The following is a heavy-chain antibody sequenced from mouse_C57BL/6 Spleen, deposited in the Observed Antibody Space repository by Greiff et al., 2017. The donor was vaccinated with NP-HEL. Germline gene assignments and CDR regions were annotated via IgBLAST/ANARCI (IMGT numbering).Heavy chain of an antibody. Sequence: EVMLVESGGDLVKPGGSLKLSCAASGFTFSSYGMSWVRQTPDKRLEWVATISSGGSYTYYPDSVKGRFTISRDNAKNTLYLQMSSLKSEDTAMYYCARGAYYSNMYFDVWGTGTTVTVSS. CDR2: ISSGGSYT. V-gene: IGHV5-6*01. D-gene: IGHD2-5*01. J-gene: IGHJ1*03. CDR3: ARGAYYSNMYFDV. CDR1: GFTFSSYG.